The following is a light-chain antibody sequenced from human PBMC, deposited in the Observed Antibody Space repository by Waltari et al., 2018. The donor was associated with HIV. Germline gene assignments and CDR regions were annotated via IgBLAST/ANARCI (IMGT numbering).Light chain of an antibody. V-gene: IGLV2-8*01. J-gene: IGLJ2*01. CDR1: NSDIGGYNY. Sequence: QSALTQPPSASGSPGQSVTISCTGTNSDIGGYNYVSWYQQPPGKAPKLVISEVTKRPSGVPGRLSGSKSGTTASLTVSGLQAEDEADYYCSSYANKNGFYVVFGGGTRLTVL. CDR3: SSYANKNGFYVV. CDR2: EVT.